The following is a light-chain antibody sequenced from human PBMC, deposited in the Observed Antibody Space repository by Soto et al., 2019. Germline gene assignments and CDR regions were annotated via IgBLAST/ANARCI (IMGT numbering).Light chain of an antibody. Sequence: QSVLTQPPSASGTPGQRVTISCSGSNSNIGSNTVNWYQQLPGTAPKLLIYTNSQRPSGVPDRFSGSKSGTSASLVISGLQSEDEADYYCAAWDDSLNGAVFGGGTKLTVL. CDR3: AAWDDSLNGAV. V-gene: IGLV1-44*01. J-gene: IGLJ7*01. CDR2: TNS. CDR1: NSNIGSNT.